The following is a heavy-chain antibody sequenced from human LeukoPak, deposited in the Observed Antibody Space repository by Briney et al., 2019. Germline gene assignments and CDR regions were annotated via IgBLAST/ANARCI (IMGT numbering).Heavy chain of an antibody. CDR1: GGTFSSYA. D-gene: IGHD3-3*01. CDR3: ARVPGYDFWSGYYDY. Sequence: GASVKVSCKASGGTFSSYAISWVRQAPGQGLEWMGGIIPIFGTANYAQKFQGRVTITADESTSTAYMELSSLRSEDTAVYYCARVPGYDFWSGYYDYWGQGTLVTVSS. J-gene: IGHJ4*02. CDR2: IIPIFGTA. V-gene: IGHV1-69*13.